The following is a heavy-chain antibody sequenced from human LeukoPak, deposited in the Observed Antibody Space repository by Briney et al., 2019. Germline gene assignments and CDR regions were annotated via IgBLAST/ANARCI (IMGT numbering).Heavy chain of an antibody. CDR1: GYTFTGYY. D-gene: IGHD3-10*01. Sequence: ASVKVSCKASGYTFTGYYMHWVRQAPGQGLEWMGWMNPNSGNTGYAQKFQGRVTMTRTTSISTAYMELSSLRSEDTAVYYCATFIASRGFGYWGQGTLVTVSS. V-gene: IGHV1-8*02. CDR3: ATFIASRGFGY. J-gene: IGHJ4*02. CDR2: MNPNSGNT.